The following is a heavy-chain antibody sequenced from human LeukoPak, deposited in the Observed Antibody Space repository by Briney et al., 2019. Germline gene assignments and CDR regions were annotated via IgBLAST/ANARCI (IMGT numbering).Heavy chain of an antibody. V-gene: IGHV4-31*03. Sequence: PSQTLSLTCIVSGGSISSGGYYWSWIRQHPGTGLEWIGYIYYSGSTYYNPSLKSRVTISVDTSKNEFSLKLSSVTAADTAVYYCARDKYYDSSGYVYGMDVWGQGTTVTVSS. CDR1: GGSISSGGYY. CDR3: ARDKYYDSSGYVYGMDV. D-gene: IGHD3-22*01. J-gene: IGHJ6*02. CDR2: IYYSGST.